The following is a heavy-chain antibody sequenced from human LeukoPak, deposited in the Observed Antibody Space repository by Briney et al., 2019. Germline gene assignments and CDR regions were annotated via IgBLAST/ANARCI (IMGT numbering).Heavy chain of an antibody. Sequence: PSETLSLTCTVSGGSISTYYWSWIRQPPGKGLECIGYIYYSGSTNYNPSLKSRVTISVDTSKNQFSLNLSSVTAADTAVYYCARAIPRSASGSYYGKLDYWGQGTLVTVSS. CDR2: IYYSGST. CDR1: GGSISTYY. V-gene: IGHV4-59*01. D-gene: IGHD3-10*01. CDR3: ARAIPRSASGSYYGKLDY. J-gene: IGHJ4*02.